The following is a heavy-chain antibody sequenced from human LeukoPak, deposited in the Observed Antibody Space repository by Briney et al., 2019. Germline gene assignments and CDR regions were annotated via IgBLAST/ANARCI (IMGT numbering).Heavy chain of an antibody. D-gene: IGHD3-10*01. J-gene: IGHJ4*02. V-gene: IGHV3-33*01. CDR1: GFTFSSYG. Sequence: SGGSLRLSCAASGFTFSSYGMHWVRQAPGKGLEWVAVIWYDGSNKYYADSVKGRFTISRDNSKNTLYLQMNSLRAEDTAVYYCARDPRFASGWRFYFDYWGQGTLVTVSS. CDR2: IWYDGSNK. CDR3: ARDPRFASGWRFYFDY.